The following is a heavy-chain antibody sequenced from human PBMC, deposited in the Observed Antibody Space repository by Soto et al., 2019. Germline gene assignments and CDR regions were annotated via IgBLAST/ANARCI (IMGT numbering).Heavy chain of an antibody. CDR2: IKSKTDGGTT. J-gene: IGHJ4*02. D-gene: IGHD4-17*01. CDR1: GFTFSNAW. CDR3: TTFSTVTKRDY. V-gene: IGHV3-15*01. Sequence: PVGSLRLSCAASGFTFSNAWMSWVRQAPGKGLEWVGRIKSKTDGGTTDYAAPVKGRFTISRDDSKNTLYLQMNSLKTEDTAVYYCTTFSTVTKRDYWGQGTLVTVSS.